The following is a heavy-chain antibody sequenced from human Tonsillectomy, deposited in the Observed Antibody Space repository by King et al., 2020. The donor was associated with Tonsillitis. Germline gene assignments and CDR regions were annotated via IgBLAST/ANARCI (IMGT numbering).Heavy chain of an antibody. CDR3: ARHHRSYARLPPPGWFDP. Sequence: QLPESGPGLVKPSETLSLTCTVSGGSISSSSYYWGWIRRPPGKGLEWIASIYYSGSTYYKPSLKSRVTISVDTSKNQFSLKLSSVTAADTAVYYCARHHRSYARLPPPGWFDPWGQGTLVTVSS. D-gene: IGHD2-8*01. J-gene: IGHJ5*02. CDR1: GGSISSSSYY. CDR2: IYYSGST. V-gene: IGHV4-39*01.